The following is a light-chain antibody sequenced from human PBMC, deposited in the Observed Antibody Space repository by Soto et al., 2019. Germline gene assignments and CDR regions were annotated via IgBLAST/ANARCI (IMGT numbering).Light chain of an antibody. J-gene: IGKJ4*01. CDR1: QSVSSSY. V-gene: IGKV3-20*01. CDR3: QHYRTS. CDR2: GAS. Sequence: EIVLTQSPGTLSLSPGERATLSCRASQSVSSSYLAWYQQKPGQAPRQLIYGASSRATGIPDRFSGSGSGTDFTLTIAILEPEDFAVYYCQHYRTSFAGGTRVEIK.